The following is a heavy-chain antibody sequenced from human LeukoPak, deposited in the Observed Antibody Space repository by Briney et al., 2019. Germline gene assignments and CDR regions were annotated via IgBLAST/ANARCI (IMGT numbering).Heavy chain of an antibody. J-gene: IGHJ4*02. Sequence: GGSLRLSCVASGFTFSSYAVSWARQAPGKGLEWVSSISGSGGHTYYVDSVKGRFTISRDNSKNTLYLQMNSLRAEDTAVYYCAKDLSSSHVSEYFDYWGQGTLVTVSS. CDR3: AKDLSSSHVSEYFDY. CDR1: GFTFSSYA. V-gene: IGHV3-23*01. CDR2: ISGSGGHT. D-gene: IGHD6-6*01.